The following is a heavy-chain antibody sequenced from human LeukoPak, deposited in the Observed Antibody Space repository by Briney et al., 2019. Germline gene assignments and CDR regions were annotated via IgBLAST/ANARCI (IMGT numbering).Heavy chain of an antibody. CDR1: GFTFSSYE. CDR2: ISSSGSTK. Sequence: GGSLRLSCAASGFTFSSYEMNWVRQAPGKGLEWVSYISSSGSTKYYADSVKGRFTISRDNAKNSLYLHMNSLRAEDTAVYYCARVHHSSSWGTDDCWGQGTLVTVSS. V-gene: IGHV3-48*03. CDR3: ARVHHSSSWGTDDC. D-gene: IGHD6-13*01. J-gene: IGHJ4*02.